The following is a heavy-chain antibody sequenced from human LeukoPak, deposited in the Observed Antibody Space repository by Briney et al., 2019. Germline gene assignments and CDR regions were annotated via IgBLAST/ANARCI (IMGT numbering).Heavy chain of an antibody. CDR3: AKPRDGVDY. CDR1: GFTFSNAW. Sequence: PGGSLRLSCAAPGFTFSNAWMSRVRQAPGKGLEWVSAISGSGGSTYYADSVKGRFTISRDNSKNTLYLQMNSLRAEDTAVYYCAKPRDGVDYWGQGTLVTVSS. J-gene: IGHJ4*02. V-gene: IGHV3-23*01. CDR2: ISGSGGST.